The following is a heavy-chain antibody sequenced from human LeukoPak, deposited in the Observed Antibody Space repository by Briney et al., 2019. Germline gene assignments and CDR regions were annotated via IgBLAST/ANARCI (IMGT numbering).Heavy chain of an antibody. D-gene: IGHD3-9*01. CDR2: INPDSGDT. CDR3: ARGFDWLEYYFDY. V-gene: IGHV1-2*02. J-gene: IGHJ4*02. CDR1: GGTFSSYA. Sequence: ASVKVSCKASGGTFSSYAISWVRQAPGQGLEWMGWINPDSGDTNYAQKFQGRVTMTRDTSISTAYMELTRLRSDDTALYYCARGFDWLEYYFDYWGQGTLVTVSS.